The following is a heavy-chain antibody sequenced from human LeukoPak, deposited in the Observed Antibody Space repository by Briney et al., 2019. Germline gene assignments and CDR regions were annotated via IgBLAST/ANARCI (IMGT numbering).Heavy chain of an antibody. Sequence: SETLSLTCTVSGGSISGYYWSWIRQPPGKGLEWIAFVSYSGSTNYNPSLKNRVTISRDTSKNQLSLKLSSVTAADTAVYYCARDRGSAGGFDFWGQGTLVTVSS. CDR3: ARDRGSAGGFDF. CDR2: VSYSGST. CDR1: GGSISGYY. D-gene: IGHD6-13*01. J-gene: IGHJ4*02. V-gene: IGHV4-59*01.